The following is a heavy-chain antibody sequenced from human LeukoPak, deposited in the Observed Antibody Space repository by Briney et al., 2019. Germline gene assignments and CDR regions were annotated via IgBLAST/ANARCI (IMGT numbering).Heavy chain of an antibody. D-gene: IGHD5-18*01. CDR2: INHSGST. J-gene: IGHJ6*02. Sequence: SETLSLTCAVYGGSFSGYYWSWIRQPPGKGLKWIGEINHSGSTNYNPSLKSRVTISVDTSKNQFSLKLSSVTAADTAVYYCARGRRRGYSYNYGMDVWGQGTTVTVSS. CDR3: ARGRRRGYSYNYGMDV. CDR1: GGSFSGYY. V-gene: IGHV4-34*01.